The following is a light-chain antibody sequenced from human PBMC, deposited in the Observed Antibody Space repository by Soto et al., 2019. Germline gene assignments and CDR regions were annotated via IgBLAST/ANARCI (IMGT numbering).Light chain of an antibody. CDR3: QQFSSYPLT. Sequence: EFVLTQSPGTLSLSPWESATLSCRASQTVRNNYLAWYQQKPGQAPRLLIYDASSRATGIPDRVSGGGSGTDFTLTISRLEPEDFAVYYCQQFSSYPLTFGGGTKVDIK. CDR2: DAS. CDR1: QTVRNNY. V-gene: IGKV3-20*01. J-gene: IGKJ4*01.